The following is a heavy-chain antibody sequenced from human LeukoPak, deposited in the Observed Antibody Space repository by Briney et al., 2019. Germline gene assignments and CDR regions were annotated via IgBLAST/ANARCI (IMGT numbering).Heavy chain of an antibody. CDR2: VSSSGAYI. CDR3: ARDSSGYFDY. J-gene: IGHJ4*02. CDR1: GFTFSSYA. Sequence: GGSLRLSCAASGFTFSSYAMNWIRQAPGKGLEWVASVSSSGAYIYYADLMEGRFTISRDNAKNSLYLQMNSLRAEDTAVYYCARDSSGYFDYWGQGTLVTVSS. V-gene: IGHV3-21*04. D-gene: IGHD6-25*01.